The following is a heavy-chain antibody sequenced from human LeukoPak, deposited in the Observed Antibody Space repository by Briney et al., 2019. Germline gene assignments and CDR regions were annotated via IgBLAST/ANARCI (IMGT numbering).Heavy chain of an antibody. CDR3: ARVYGYCGTTGCYSFDS. V-gene: IGHV1-2*02. J-gene: IGHJ4*02. CDR1: GYTFIGYY. D-gene: IGHD2-2*01. Sequence: GASVKVSCRASGYTFIGYYMHWVRQAPGQGLEWMGWLNPNSGGTNYAQKFQGRVTMTRDTSIGTAYMDLSRLTSDDTAVYYCARVYGYCGTTGCYSFDSWGQGTLVTVSS. CDR2: LNPNSGGT.